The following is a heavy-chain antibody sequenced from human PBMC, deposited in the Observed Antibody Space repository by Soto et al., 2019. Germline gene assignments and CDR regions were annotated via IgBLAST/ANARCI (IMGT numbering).Heavy chain of an antibody. J-gene: IGHJ5*02. CDR3: ARGPNTGQAIRFDP. CDR1: GGTFSSYT. D-gene: IGHD2-8*02. V-gene: IGHV1-69*01. CDR2: IIPIFGNI. Sequence: QVQLVQSGAEVKMPGSSVKVSCKASGGTFSSYTISWVRQAPGRGLEWLGGIIPIFGNIDYAQKFQGRVTITADESTNTGYLEVRSLRSEDTAIYYCARGPNTGQAIRFDPWGQGTLVNVSS.